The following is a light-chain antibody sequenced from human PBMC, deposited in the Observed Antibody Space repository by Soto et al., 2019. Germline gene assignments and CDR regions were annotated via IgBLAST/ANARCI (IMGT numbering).Light chain of an antibody. V-gene: IGLV1-40*01. J-gene: IGLJ2*01. CDR3: QSYDSSLSVV. CDR1: SSNIGAGYA. CDR2: GNS. Sequence: QSVLTQPPSVSGAPGQRVTISCTGSSSNIGAGYAAHWYQQLPGTAPKLLIYGNSNRPSGVPDRFSGSKSGTSASLAITGLQAEAAADYYCQSYDSSLSVVFGGGTKLTVL.